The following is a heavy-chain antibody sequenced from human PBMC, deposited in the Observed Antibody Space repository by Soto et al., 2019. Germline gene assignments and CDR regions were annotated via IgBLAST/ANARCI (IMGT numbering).Heavy chain of an antibody. D-gene: IGHD3-16*02. CDR3: ARDRVSSDGYYYYYGMDV. V-gene: IGHV1-46*01. CDR1: GYTFTSYC. CDR2: INPSGGST. Sequence: ASVKVSCKASGYTFTSYCMHWVRQAPGQGLEWMGIINPSGGSTSYAQKFQGRVTMTRDTSTSTVYMELSSLRSEDTAVYYCARDRVSSDGYYYYYGMDVWGQGTTVTVSS. J-gene: IGHJ6*02.